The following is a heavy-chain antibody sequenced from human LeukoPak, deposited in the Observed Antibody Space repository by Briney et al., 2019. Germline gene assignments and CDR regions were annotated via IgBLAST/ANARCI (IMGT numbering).Heavy chain of an antibody. V-gene: IGHV4-30-4*01. CDR2: IYYSGST. Sequence: SETLSLTCTVSGGSISSGEYYWSWIRQPPGKGLEWIGYIYYSGSTYYNPSHKSRVTISVDTSKNQFSLKLSSVTAADTAVYYCAVLRGYYPTNWFDPWGQGTLVTVSS. CDR3: AVLRGYYPTNWFDP. D-gene: IGHD3-22*01. J-gene: IGHJ5*02. CDR1: GGSISSGEYY.